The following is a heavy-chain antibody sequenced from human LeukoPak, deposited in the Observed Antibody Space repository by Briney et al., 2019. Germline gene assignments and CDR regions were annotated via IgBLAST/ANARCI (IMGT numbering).Heavy chain of an antibody. CDR2: VSHRGST. D-gene: IGHD6-19*01. Sequence: SETLSLTCAVYGGSFTGYYWSWIRQPPGKGLEWIGEVSHRGSTNYNPSLKSRVTISVYTSKNQFSLKLSSVTAADTAVYYCARDKRVAVAGTYIYYYYMDVWGNGTTVTISS. CDR1: GGSFTGYY. V-gene: IGHV4-34*01. J-gene: IGHJ6*03. CDR3: ARDKRVAVAGTYIYYYYMDV.